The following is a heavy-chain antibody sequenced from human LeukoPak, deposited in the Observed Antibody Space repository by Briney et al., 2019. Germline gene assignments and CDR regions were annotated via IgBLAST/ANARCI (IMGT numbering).Heavy chain of an antibody. CDR2: IYYTGST. CDR3: AREWTTWGAFDI. V-gene: IGHV4-39*07. D-gene: IGHD2/OR15-2a*01. J-gene: IGHJ3*02. Sequence: SETLSLTCAVSGGSISSRTYYWGWIRQPPGKGLEWIGSIYYTGSTFYNPSLKSRVTISVDTSKNQFSMKLSSVTAADAAVYFCAREWTTWGAFDIWGQGTMVTVSS. CDR1: GGSISSRTYY.